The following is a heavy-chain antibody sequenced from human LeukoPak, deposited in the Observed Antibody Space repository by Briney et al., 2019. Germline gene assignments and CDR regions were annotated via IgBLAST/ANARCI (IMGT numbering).Heavy chain of an antibody. CDR3: ASGPYYYGMDV. CDR2: INSDGSWT. Sequence: PGGSLGLSCAASGFTFSSYAMSWVRQAPGKGLVWVSHINSDGSWTSYADSVKGRFTISRDNAKNSLYLQMNSLRAEDTAVYYCASGPYYYGMDVWGQGTTVTVSS. V-gene: IGHV3-74*01. CDR1: GFTFSSYA. J-gene: IGHJ6*02.